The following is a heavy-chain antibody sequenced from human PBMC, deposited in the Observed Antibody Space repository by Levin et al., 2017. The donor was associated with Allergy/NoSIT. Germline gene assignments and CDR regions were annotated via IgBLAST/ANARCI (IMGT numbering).Heavy chain of an antibody. V-gene: IGHV4-34*01. J-gene: IGHJ5*02. Sequence: NTSETLSLSCSVYGGSLSDFYWSWIRQSPGKGLEWIGEINHDGATNYSPSLKSRVTMSLGTSTNQFSLRLSSVTAADTGIYFCARIKYRDFDSFGFDTWGQGTLVTVSS. CDR2: INHDGAT. D-gene: IGHD5-12*01. CDR1: GGSLSDFY. CDR3: ARIKYRDFDSFGFDT.